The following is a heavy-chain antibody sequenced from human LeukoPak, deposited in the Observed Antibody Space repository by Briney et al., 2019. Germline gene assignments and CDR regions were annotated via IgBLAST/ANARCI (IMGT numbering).Heavy chain of an antibody. J-gene: IGHJ4*02. CDR2: MNPNSGNT. V-gene: IGHV1-8*01. D-gene: IGHD3-16*02. CDR1: GYTFTSYD. CDR3: AGGMMITFGGVIVHDY. Sequence: GASVKVSCKASGYTFTSYDINWVRQATGQGLEWMGWMNPNSGNTGYAQKFQGRVTMTRNTSISTAYMELSSLRSEDTAVYYCAGGMMITFGGVIVHDYWGQGTLVTVSS.